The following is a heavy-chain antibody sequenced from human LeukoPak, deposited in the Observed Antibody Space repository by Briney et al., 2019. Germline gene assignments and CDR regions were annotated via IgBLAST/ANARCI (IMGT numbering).Heavy chain of an antibody. Sequence: GESLKISCKGSGYSFTSYWIGWVRQMPGKGLEWMGIIYPGDSDTRYSPSFQGQVTISADKYISTAYLQWSSLKASDTAMYYCARRRYCSSTSCYFGPSWFDPWGQGTLVTVSS. D-gene: IGHD2-2*01. V-gene: IGHV5-51*01. CDR2: IYPGDSDT. CDR1: GYSFTSYW. J-gene: IGHJ5*02. CDR3: ARRRYCSSTSCYFGPSWFDP.